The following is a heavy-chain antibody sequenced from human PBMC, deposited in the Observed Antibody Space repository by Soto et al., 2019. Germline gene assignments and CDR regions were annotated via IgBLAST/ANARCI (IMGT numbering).Heavy chain of an antibody. V-gene: IGHV3-23*01. CDR1: GVSFSVYA. J-gene: IGHJ6*02. Sequence: GGSLTLSCPVSGVSFSVYAMSWVRQAPGKGLEWVAGISGSGGNTYSADSVKGRSTISRDNSKKTLYMQMNRMRADDAAVYYCAKDRYCDYDLSPHFRSPMDVWGQGTTVTVSS. D-gene: IGHD5-12*01. CDR2: ISGSGGNT. CDR3: AKDRYCDYDLSPHFRSPMDV.